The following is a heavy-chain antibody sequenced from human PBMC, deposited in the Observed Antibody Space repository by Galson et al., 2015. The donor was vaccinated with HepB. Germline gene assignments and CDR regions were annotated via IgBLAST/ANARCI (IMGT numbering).Heavy chain of an antibody. CDR2: ISNSGSTI. CDR3: ARVRFRSLYSYYAMDV. CDR1: GFTFSSYE. V-gene: IGHV3-48*03. Sequence: SLRLSCAASGFTFSSYEMNWVRQAPGKGLEWVSYISNSGSTIYYADSVKGRFTISRDNAKNSLYLQMNSLRAEDTAVYYCARVRFRSLYSYYAMDVWGQGTTVAVSS. J-gene: IGHJ6*02. D-gene: IGHD3-16*01.